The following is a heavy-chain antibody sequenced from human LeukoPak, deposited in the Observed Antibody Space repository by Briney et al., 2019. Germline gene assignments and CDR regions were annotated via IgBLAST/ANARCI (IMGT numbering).Heavy chain of an antibody. V-gene: IGHV4-39*07. J-gene: IGHJ3*02. Sequence: SETLSLTCTVSGGSISSSSYYWGWIRQPPGKGLEWIGSIYYSGSTYYNPSLKSRVTISVDTSKNQFSLKLSSVTAADTAVYYCARGVGSSRADDAFDIWGQGTMVTVSS. CDR3: ARGVGSSRADDAFDI. CDR1: GGSISSSSYY. CDR2: IYYSGST. D-gene: IGHD6-13*01.